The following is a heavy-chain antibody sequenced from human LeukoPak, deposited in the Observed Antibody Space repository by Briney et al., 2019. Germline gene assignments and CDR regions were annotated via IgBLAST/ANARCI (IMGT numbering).Heavy chain of an antibody. D-gene: IGHD3-10*02. Sequence: GGSLRLSCAVSAFTFSDNYMTWIRQAPGKGLESVSYISPSGTDIYYADSVKGRFTISRDNAKNSLYLQMNSLRAEDTAVYYCAELGITMIGGVWGKGTTVTISS. CDR1: AFTFSDNY. V-gene: IGHV3-11*04. CDR3: AELGITMIGGV. CDR2: ISPSGTDI. J-gene: IGHJ6*04.